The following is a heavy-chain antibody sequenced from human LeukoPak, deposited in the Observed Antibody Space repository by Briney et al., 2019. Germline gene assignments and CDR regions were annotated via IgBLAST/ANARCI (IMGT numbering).Heavy chain of an antibody. CDR2: IYYSGST. J-gene: IGHJ4*02. D-gene: IGHD3-22*01. Sequence: PSETLSLTCTVSGGSISSYYWSWIRQPPGRGLEWMGYIYYSGSTNYNPSLKSRVTISVDTSKNQFSLKLSSVTAADTAVYYCARAPYYYDSSGYDYLVQGCLVTVSS. V-gene: IGHV4-59*01. CDR3: ARAPYYYDSSGYDY. CDR1: GGSISSYY.